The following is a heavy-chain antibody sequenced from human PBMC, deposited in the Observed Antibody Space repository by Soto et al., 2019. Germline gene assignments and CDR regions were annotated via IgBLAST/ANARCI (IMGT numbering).Heavy chain of an antibody. V-gene: IGHV4-39*01. D-gene: IGHD2-21*02. CDR2: IYYSGST. J-gene: IGHJ4*02. Sequence: QLQLQESGPGLVKPSETLSLTCTVSGGSISSSSYYWGWIRQPPGKGLEWIGSIYYSGSTYYNPSPKSRVTISVDTSKNQCALKLSSVTAADTAVYYCARWAHALTAGFDYWGQGTLVTVSS. CDR1: GGSISSSSYY. CDR3: ARWAHALTAGFDY.